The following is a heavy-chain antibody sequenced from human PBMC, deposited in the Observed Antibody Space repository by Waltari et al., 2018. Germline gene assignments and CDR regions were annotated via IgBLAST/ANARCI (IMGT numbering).Heavy chain of an antibody. CDR1: GGPFTSAS. J-gene: IGHJ6*03. Sequence: QVQLVQSGAEAKKPGSSVRVSCGASGGPFTSASVNWVRQAPGKGLEWMGRIMPDISETKYAVKFQGRITITADKSTGTVYMELSSLRSDDTAVYYCAGGDGGYYYYKMDVWGQGTTVTVSS. D-gene: IGHD3-10*01. CDR3: AGGDGGYYYYKMDV. CDR2: IMPDISET. V-gene: IGHV1-69*02.